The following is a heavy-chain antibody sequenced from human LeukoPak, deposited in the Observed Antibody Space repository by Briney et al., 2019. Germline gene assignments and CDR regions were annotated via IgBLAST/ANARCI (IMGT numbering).Heavy chain of an antibody. J-gene: IGHJ4*02. D-gene: IGHD6-19*01. CDR3: AKGPRASGWTYFDY. V-gene: IGHV3-23*01. CDR1: GFTFSSYA. Sequence: GGPLRLSCAASGFTFSSYAMSWVRQAPGKGLEWVSVISGNGGSTYSAESVKGRFTISRDNSKNTLYLQMNSLRVEDTAVYYCAKGPRASGWTYFDYWGQGTLVTVSS. CDR2: ISGNGGST.